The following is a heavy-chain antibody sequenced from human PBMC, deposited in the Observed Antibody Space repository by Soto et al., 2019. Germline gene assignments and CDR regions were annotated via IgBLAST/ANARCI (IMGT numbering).Heavy chain of an antibody. CDR3: ARMGYCSSTSCYGGMDV. D-gene: IGHD2-2*01. CDR1: GYTFTSYG. J-gene: IGHJ6*02. CDR2: ISAYNGNT. V-gene: IGHV1-18*04. Sequence: ASVKVSCKASGYTFTSYGISWLRQAPGQGLEWMGWISAYNGNTNYAQKLQGRVTMTTDTSTSTAYMELRSLRSDDTAVYYCARMGYCSSTSCYGGMDVWGQGTTVTVSS.